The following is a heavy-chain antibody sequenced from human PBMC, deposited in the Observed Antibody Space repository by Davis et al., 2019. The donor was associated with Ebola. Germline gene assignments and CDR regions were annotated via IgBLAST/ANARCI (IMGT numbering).Heavy chain of an antibody. Sequence: GGSLRLSCAASGFTFSSYAMHWVRQAPGKGLEWVAVISYDGSNKYYADSVKGRFTISRDNSKNTLYLQMNSLRAEDTAVYYCARESGGEQWLVQIGADAFDIWGQGTMVTVSS. CDR1: GFTFSSYA. V-gene: IGHV3-30-3*01. CDR3: ARESGGEQWLVQIGADAFDI. D-gene: IGHD6-19*01. CDR2: ISYDGSNK. J-gene: IGHJ3*02.